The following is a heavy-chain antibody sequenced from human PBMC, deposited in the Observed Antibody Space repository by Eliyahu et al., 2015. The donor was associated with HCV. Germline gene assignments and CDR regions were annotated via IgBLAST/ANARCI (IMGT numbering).Heavy chain of an antibody. J-gene: IGHJ4*02. CDR2: ISSSSSTI. V-gene: IGHV3-48*01. D-gene: IGHD7-27*01. CDR3: ARDGPHNWGMEEEEFGQFDY. CDR1: GFTFSSYS. Sequence: EVQLVESGGGLVQPGGSLRLSCAASGFTFSSYSMNWVRQAPGKGLEWVSYISSSSSTIYYADSVKGRFTISRDNAKNSLYLQMNSLRAEDTAVYYCARDGPHNWGMEEEEFGQFDYWGQGTLVTVSS.